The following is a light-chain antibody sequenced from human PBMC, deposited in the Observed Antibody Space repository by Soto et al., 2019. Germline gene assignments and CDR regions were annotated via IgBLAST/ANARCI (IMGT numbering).Light chain of an antibody. CDR2: EVS. V-gene: IGLV2-8*01. CDR3: SSYAGSNNRGV. CDR1: SSDVGGYNY. Sequence: QSVLTQPPSASGSPGQSVTISCTGTSSDVGGYNYISWYQHHPGKAPKLMIYEVSQRPSGVPDRFSGSKSGNTASLTVSGLQAEDEAYYYCSSYAGSNNRGVFGSGTKLTVL. J-gene: IGLJ1*01.